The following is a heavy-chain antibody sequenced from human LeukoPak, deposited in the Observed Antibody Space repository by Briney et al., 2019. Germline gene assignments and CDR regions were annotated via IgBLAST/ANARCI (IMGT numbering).Heavy chain of an antibody. CDR2: IYHSGST. J-gene: IGHJ5*02. V-gene: IGHV4-30-2*01. CDR3: ARGGDPNWFDP. D-gene: IGHD2-21*02. CDR1: GGSISSGGYS. Sequence: SQTLSLTCAVSGGSISSGGYSWSWIRQPPGKGLEWIGYIYHSGSTYYNPSLKSRVTISVDRSKNQFSLKLSSVTAADTAVYYCARGGDPNWFDPWGQGTLVTVSS.